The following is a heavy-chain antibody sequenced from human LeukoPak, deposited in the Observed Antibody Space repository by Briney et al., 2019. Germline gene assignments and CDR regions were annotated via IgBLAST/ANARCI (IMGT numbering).Heavy chain of an antibody. D-gene: IGHD3-22*01. Sequence: GGSLRLSWAASGFTFSNAWMSWFRQAPGKGLEWVGRIKSKTDGGTTDYAAPVKGRFTISRDDSKNTLYLQMNSLKTEDTAVYYCTTENAIVADLGFDYWGQGTLVTVSS. J-gene: IGHJ4*02. CDR1: GFTFSNAW. V-gene: IGHV3-15*01. CDR2: IKSKTDGGTT. CDR3: TTENAIVADLGFDY.